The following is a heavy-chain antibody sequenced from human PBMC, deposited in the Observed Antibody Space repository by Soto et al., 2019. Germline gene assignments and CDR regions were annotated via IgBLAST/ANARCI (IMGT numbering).Heavy chain of an antibody. Sequence: SETLSLTCTVSGGSVSSGSYYWSWIRQPPGKGLEWIGYIYYSGSTNYNPSLKSRVTISVDTSKNQFSLKLSSVTAADTAVYYCARFSSGGEAGHDYWGQGTRVTVSS. D-gene: IGHD6-19*01. CDR2: IYYSGST. CDR3: ARFSSGGEAGHDY. CDR1: GGSVSSGSYY. V-gene: IGHV4-61*01. J-gene: IGHJ4*02.